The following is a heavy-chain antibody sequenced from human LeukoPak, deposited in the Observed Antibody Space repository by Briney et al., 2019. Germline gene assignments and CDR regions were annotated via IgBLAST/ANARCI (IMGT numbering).Heavy chain of an antibody. V-gene: IGHV1-69*13. CDR1: GGTFRSYA. Sequence: ASVKVSCKASGGTFRSYAISWVRQAPGQGLEWMGGIIPIFGTANYAQKFQGRVTITADESTSTAYMELSSLRSEDTAVYYCARDRGYSSGWYEFDYWGQGTLVTVSS. D-gene: IGHD6-19*01. CDR2: IIPIFGTA. J-gene: IGHJ4*02. CDR3: ARDRGYSSGWYEFDY.